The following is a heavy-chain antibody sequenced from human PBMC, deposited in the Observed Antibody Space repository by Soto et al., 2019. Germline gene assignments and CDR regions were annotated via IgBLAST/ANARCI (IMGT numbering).Heavy chain of an antibody. V-gene: IGHV5-10-1*01. D-gene: IGHD3-22*01. CDR3: ARPRYYDSSGYYQEWAVYDAFDI. CDR2: IDPSDSYT. J-gene: IGHJ3*02. Sequence: GESLKISCKGSGYSFTSYWISWVRQMPEKGLEWMGRIDPSDSYTNYSPSFQGHVTISADKSISTAYLQWSSLKASDTAMYYCARPRYYDSSGYYQEWAVYDAFDIWGQGTMVTVSS. CDR1: GYSFTSYW.